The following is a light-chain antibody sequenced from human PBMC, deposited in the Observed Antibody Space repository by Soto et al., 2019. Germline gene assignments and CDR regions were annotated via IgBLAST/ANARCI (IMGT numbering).Light chain of an antibody. Sequence: QSVLTQPASVSGSPGQSITISCTGTSSDVGGYNYVSWYQKHPGKAPKLMIYEVRNRPSGVSNRFSGSKSGNTASLTISGLQDEDEADYYCSSYTSSRTRVFGGGTKLTVL. CDR3: SSYTSSRTRV. CDR2: EVR. J-gene: IGLJ3*02. CDR1: SSDVGGYNY. V-gene: IGLV2-14*01.